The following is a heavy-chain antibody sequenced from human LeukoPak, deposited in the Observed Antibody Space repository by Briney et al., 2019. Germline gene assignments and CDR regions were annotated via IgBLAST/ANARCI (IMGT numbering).Heavy chain of an antibody. J-gene: IGHJ6*03. CDR3: ARDRKDTAIRGSYFRVYYYMDV. CDR2: IKQDGSEK. Sequence: GGSLRLSCEGSGFTFSSYWMNWVRQAPGKGLEWVANIKQDGSEKYYVDSVKGRFTISRDNAKNSLYLQMNSLRAEDTAVYYCARDRKDTAIRGSYFRVYYYMDVWGKGTTVTISS. CDR1: GFTFSSYW. D-gene: IGHD1-26*01. V-gene: IGHV3-7*01.